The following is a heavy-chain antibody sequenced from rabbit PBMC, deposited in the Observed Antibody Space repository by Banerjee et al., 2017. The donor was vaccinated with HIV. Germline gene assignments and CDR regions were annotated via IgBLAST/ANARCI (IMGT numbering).Heavy chain of an antibody. V-gene: IGHV1S45*01. Sequence: QEQLVEYGGDLVQPEGSLTLTCKASGLDFSSSYYVCWVRQAPGKGLEWIGCIDTGSAGHTYYASWAKGRFTISKTSSTTVTLQLTSLTAADTATYFCASGTGGYAFDLWGQGTLVTVS. D-gene: IGHD7-1*01. CDR3: ASGTGGYAFDL. J-gene: IGHJ4*01. CDR2: IDTGSAGHT. CDR1: GLDFSSSYY.